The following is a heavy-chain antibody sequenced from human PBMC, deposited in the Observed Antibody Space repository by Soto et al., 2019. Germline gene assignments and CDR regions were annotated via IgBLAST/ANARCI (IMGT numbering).Heavy chain of an antibody. V-gene: IGHV1-69*13. CDR3: AREVYYDSRGYQSYYGMDV. CDR2: IIPIYGTV. Sequence: SVKVSCKASGGTFSRNAISWVRQAPGQGPEWMGRIIPIYGTVNYAQKFQGRVTITADQPTSTAYMELSSLRSEDTAVYYCAREVYYDSRGYQSYYGMDVWGQGTTVTVSS. D-gene: IGHD3-22*01. J-gene: IGHJ6*02. CDR1: GGTFSRNA.